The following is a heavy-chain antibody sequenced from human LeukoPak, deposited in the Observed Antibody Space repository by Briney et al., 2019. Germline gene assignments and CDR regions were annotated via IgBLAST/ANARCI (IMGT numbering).Heavy chain of an antibody. CDR3: ARGHEEILWFGELGTNYYYYYYMDV. Sequence: ASVKVSCKASGYTFTNYGVNWVRQAPGQGLEWMGWMNPKSGNTGYAQKFQGRVTMTRNTSISTAYMELSSLRSEDTAVYYCARGHEEILWFGELGTNYYYYYYMDVWGKGTTVTISS. D-gene: IGHD3-10*01. CDR1: GYTFTNYG. CDR2: MNPKSGNT. V-gene: IGHV1-8*02. J-gene: IGHJ6*03.